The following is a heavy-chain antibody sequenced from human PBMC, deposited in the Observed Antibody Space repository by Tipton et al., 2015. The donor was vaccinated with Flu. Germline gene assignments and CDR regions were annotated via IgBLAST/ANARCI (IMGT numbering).Heavy chain of an antibody. CDR1: GYGFSTYW. D-gene: IGHD2-15*01. V-gene: IGHV5-51*01. CDR3: AGRSGDCISGGCSALAGY. CDR2: IYPDDSRT. Sequence: QLVQSGAEVKKPGESLKISCQASGYGFSTYWIGWVRKMPGKGLEWIGIIYPDDSRTKYSPSFRGRVTMTVDKSINTAYLQWSSPRASATAIYYCAGRSGDCISGGCSALAGYWGQGTLVTVSA. J-gene: IGHJ4*02.